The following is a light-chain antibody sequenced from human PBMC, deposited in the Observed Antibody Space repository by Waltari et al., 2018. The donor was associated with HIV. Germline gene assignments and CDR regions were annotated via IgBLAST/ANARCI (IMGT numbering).Light chain of an antibody. J-gene: IGKJ1*01. CDR2: KAS. CDR1: QSIISW. Sequence: DIQMTQSPSTLSASVGDRVTITFRASQSIISWLAWYQQKPGKDPKLLIYKASTLQSGVASRFSGSGSATKFTLTISSLQPDDFATYYCQQYNNHWTFGQGTKVEIK. V-gene: IGKV1-5*03. CDR3: QQYNNHWT.